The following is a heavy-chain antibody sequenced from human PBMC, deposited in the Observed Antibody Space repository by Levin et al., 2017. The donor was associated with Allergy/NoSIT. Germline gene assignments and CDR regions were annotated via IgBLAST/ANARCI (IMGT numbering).Heavy chain of an antibody. CDR2: ISGSGGST. Sequence: GGSLRLSCAASGFTFSSYAMSWVRQAPGKGLEWVSAISGSGGSTYYADSVKGRFTISRDNSKNTLYLQMNSLRAEDTAVYYCAKDQIVVVVAATPRDDAFDIWGQGTMVTVSS. CDR1: GFTFSSYA. V-gene: IGHV3-23*01. D-gene: IGHD2-15*01. CDR3: AKDQIVVVVAATPRDDAFDI. J-gene: IGHJ3*02.